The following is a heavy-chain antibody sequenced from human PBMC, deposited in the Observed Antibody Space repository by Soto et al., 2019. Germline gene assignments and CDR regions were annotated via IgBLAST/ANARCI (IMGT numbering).Heavy chain of an antibody. V-gene: IGHV1-18*01. CDR3: ARDAVPAANWLDR. Sequence: GASVKVSCKASGYIFINYGITWVRQAPGQGLEWMGWISGYNGNTKYADKLQGRGTMTTDTSTTTAYMELRSLRSDDTAVYYCARDAVPAANWLDRWGQGTLVTVSS. D-gene: IGHD2-2*01. CDR1: GYIFINYG. CDR2: ISGYNGNT. J-gene: IGHJ5*02.